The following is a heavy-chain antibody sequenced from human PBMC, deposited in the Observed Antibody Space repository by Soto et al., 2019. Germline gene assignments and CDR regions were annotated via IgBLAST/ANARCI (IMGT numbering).Heavy chain of an antibody. D-gene: IGHD2-15*01. J-gene: IGHJ6*04. V-gene: IGHV1-69*01. Sequence: QVQLVQSGAEVKEPGSSVKVSCKASGGTFDDFIMNWVRQTPGQGLEWMGGIVPMFGTATYAEKFKGRVTLSAYGLTCTAYLELPILRAGGTSVYYCARTASYCRCLCQYSGMDVWGKGTMVSVS. CDR1: GGTFDDFI. CDR2: IVPMFGTA. CDR3: ARTASYCRCLCQYSGMDV.